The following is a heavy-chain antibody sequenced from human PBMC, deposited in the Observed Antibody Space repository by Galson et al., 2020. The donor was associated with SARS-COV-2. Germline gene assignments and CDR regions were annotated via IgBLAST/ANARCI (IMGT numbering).Heavy chain of an antibody. J-gene: IGHJ4*02. CDR2: ISGGGDTT. CDR1: EFIFAHYG. D-gene: IGHD1-26*01. CDR3: AGLGVNIY. Sequence: GESLKISCAGSEFIFAHYGMNWVRQGPGKGLEWVSGISGGGDTTYYADSVKGRFTISRDNSKDTMYLQMNSLGDEDTAVYYWAGLGVNIYGGQGTLVTV. V-gene: IGHV3-23*01.